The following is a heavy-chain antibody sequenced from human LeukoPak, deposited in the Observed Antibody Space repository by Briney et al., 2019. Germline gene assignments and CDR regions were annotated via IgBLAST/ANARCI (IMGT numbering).Heavy chain of an antibody. Sequence: SETLSLTCAVYGGSFSGYYWSWLRQPPGKGLGWLGEINHSGSTNHNPSLKSRVTISVDTSKNQFSLKLSSVTAADTAVYYCASLPYYGGNPAGVDYWGQGTLVTVSS. CDR2: INHSGST. D-gene: IGHD4-23*01. CDR1: GGSFSGYY. CDR3: ASLPYYGGNPAGVDY. J-gene: IGHJ4*02. V-gene: IGHV4-34*01.